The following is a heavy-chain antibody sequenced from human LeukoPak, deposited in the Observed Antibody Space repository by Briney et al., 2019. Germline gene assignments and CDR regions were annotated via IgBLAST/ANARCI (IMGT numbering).Heavy chain of an antibody. V-gene: IGHV1-8*01. CDR1: GNFLSTHD. CDR2: MNFNGGYT. D-gene: IGHD3-9*01. J-gene: IGHJ3*02. Sequence: ASVNVSCKASGNFLSTHDINWVRQAPGQGLEWMGWMNFNGGYTGYAQKFRDRVIMTRDASITTAYMELRSLRSEDTAPYFCARGLRDSLTGNDVLDMWGLGTMVIVSS. CDR3: ARGLRDSLTGNDVLDM.